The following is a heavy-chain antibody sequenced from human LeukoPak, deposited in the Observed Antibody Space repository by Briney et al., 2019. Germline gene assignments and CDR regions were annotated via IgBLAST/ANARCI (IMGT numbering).Heavy chain of an antibody. CDR3: AKQEGYQVHEYHFDY. J-gene: IGHJ4*02. CDR2: MFGNARGA. V-gene: IGHV3-23*01. Sequence: QPGGSLRLSCAASGFTFSDFAMIWVRQAPGKGLEWVSIMFGNARGAYYADSVKGRFTISRDNSENTLYLQMNSLRAEDTAVYYCAKQEGYQVHEYHFDYWGQGSLVTVSS. D-gene: IGHD2-2*01. CDR1: GFTFSDFA.